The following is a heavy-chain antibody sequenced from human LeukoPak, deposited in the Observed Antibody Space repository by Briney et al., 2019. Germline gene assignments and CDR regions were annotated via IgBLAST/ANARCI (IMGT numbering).Heavy chain of an antibody. Sequence: SGTLSLTCAVSGYSISSDNYWVWIRQPPGQGLEWTGGIYHSGSTYYNPSLKSRVTMSVDPSKNQFSLKLSSVTAADTAVYYCARAPRDSSSSNYMRRFDYWGQGTLVTVSS. J-gene: IGHJ4*02. CDR3: ARAPRDSSSSNYMRRFDY. V-gene: IGHV4-38-2*01. CDR2: IYHSGST. D-gene: IGHD3-22*01. CDR1: GYSISSDNY.